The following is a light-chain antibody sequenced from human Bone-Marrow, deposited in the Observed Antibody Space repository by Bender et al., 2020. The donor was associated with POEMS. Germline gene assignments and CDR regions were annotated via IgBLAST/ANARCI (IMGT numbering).Light chain of an antibody. V-gene: IGLV2-8*01. CDR3: CSYAGTSTPVL. CDR1: SSDVGAYNY. J-gene: IGLJ2*01. Sequence: QSALTQPPSASGSPGQSVTISCTGTSSDVGAYNYVSWYQQHPGKAPKLIISEVSKRPSGVPDRFSGSRSGTSASLAISGLQSEDEADYYCCSYAGTSTPVLFGRGTKLTVL. CDR2: EVS.